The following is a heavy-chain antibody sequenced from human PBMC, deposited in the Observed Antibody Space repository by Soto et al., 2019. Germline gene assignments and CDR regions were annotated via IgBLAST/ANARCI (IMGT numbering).Heavy chain of an antibody. Sequence: VQLVESGGGLVQPGGSLRLSCAASGFTFSSYWMSWVRQAPGKGLEWVANIKQDGSEKYYVDSVKGRFTISRDNAKNSLYLQMNSLRAEDTAVYYCARRWPLWFGETPFDYWGQGTLVTVSS. V-gene: IGHV3-7*01. J-gene: IGHJ4*02. CDR1: GFTFSSYW. CDR2: IKQDGSEK. D-gene: IGHD3-10*01. CDR3: ARRWPLWFGETPFDY.